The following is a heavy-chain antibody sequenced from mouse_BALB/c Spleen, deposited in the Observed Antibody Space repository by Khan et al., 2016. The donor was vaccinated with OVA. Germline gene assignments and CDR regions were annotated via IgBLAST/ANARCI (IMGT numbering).Heavy chain of an antibody. CDR2: INPSNNYP. CDR3: LSEGAYHRSDGWFAY. J-gene: IGHJ3*01. D-gene: IGHD2-14*01. Sequence: QVQLKESGAELVRPGASVKMSCKASGYTFTSYTMNWVRQRPGQAPEWIGHINPSNNYPKYTRNFKDKATLTAAKSSSTAYMQMSSLTSEDSACEYLLSEGAYHRSDGWFAYWGQGTLVTVSA. CDR1: GYTFTSYT. V-gene: IGHV1-4*01.